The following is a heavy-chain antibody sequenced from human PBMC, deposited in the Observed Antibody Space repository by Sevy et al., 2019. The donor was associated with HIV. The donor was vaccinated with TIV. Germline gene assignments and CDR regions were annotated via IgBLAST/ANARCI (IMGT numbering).Heavy chain of an antibody. CDR2: IKQDGSEK. D-gene: IGHD1-1*01. J-gene: IGHJ4*02. CDR1: GFTFSSYW. Sequence: GGSLRLSCAASGFTFSSYWMSWVRQAPGKGLEWVANIKQDGSEKYYVDSVKGRFTISRDNAKNSLYLQMNSLRAEDTAVYYCTTGPEPRPMSYFDYWGQGTLVTVSS. CDR3: TTGPEPRPMSYFDY. V-gene: IGHV3-7*01.